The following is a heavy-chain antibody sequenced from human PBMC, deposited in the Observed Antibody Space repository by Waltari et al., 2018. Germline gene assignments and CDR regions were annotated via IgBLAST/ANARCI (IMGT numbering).Heavy chain of an antibody. Sequence: QVQLQESGPGLVKPSETLSLTCTVSGGSISSYYWSWIRLPPGKGLEWIGYIYYSGSTNYNPSLKSRVTISVDTSKNQFSLKLSSVTAADTAVYYCARDHYYDFWSGYYHWFDPWGQGTLVTVSS. V-gene: IGHV4-59*01. CDR1: GGSISSYY. CDR3: ARDHYYDFWSGYYHWFDP. D-gene: IGHD3-3*01. CDR2: IYYSGST. J-gene: IGHJ5*02.